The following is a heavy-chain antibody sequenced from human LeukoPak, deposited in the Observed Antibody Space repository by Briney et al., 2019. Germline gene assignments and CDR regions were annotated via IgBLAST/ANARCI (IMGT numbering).Heavy chain of an antibody. CDR1: GFTFSTCA. CDR2: ISGGGRST. D-gene: IGHD3-10*01. V-gene: IGHV3-23*01. J-gene: IGHJ5*02. Sequence: GGSLRLSCAASGFTFSTCAMSWVRQAPGKGLEWVSTISGGGRSTDYADSVKGQFTISRDNSKNTLYLQMNSPRAEDTAVYYCAKDSIWAITMVRGVINWFDPWGQGTLVTVSS. CDR3: AKDSIWAITMVRGVINWFDP.